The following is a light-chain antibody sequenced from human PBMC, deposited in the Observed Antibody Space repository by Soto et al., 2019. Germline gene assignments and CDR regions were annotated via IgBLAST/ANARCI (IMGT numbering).Light chain of an antibody. V-gene: IGKV3-11*01. CDR1: QSVSSY. CDR3: QQSTNWPALT. J-gene: IGKJ4*01. CDR2: DAS. Sequence: EIVLTQSPATLSLSPGERATLSCRASQSVSSYLAWYQQKPGQAPRLLIYDASNRATGIPARFSGSGSGTDFTLPISSLEPEDFAVYYCQQSTNWPALTFGGGTKVEIK.